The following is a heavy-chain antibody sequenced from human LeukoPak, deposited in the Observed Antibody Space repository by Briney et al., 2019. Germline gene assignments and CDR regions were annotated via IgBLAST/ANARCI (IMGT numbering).Heavy chain of an antibody. Sequence: GGTLRLSCAASGFTFSNHAMSWVRQAPGKGLEWVSSITGDGSTTYYADSVKGRFTISRDNAKNTLYLQMNSLRAEDTAVNYCARAGYDSSGYLANDYWGQGTLVTVPS. CDR3: ARAGYDSSGYLANDY. D-gene: IGHD3-22*01. CDR1: GFTFSNHA. V-gene: IGHV3-23*01. CDR2: ITGDGSTT. J-gene: IGHJ4*02.